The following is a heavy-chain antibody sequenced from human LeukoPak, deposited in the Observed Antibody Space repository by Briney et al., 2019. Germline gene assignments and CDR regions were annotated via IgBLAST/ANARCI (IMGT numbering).Heavy chain of an antibody. Sequence: GGSLRLSCAASGFAFSRSGMHWVRQAPGKGLEWVAVVWYDGSNKHYADSVKGRFTISRDNSNNTLYLQMNSLRAEDTAVYYCARDPKYSNSWFFDYWGQGALVTVSS. CDR2: VWYDGSNK. V-gene: IGHV3-33*01. J-gene: IGHJ4*02. CDR3: ARDPKYSNSWFFDY. CDR1: GFAFSRSG. D-gene: IGHD6-13*01.